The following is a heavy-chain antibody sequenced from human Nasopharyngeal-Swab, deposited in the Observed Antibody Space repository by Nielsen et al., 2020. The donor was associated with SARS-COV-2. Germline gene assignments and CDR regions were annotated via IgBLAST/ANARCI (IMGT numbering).Heavy chain of an antibody. D-gene: IGHD3-9*01. CDR3: AKGTGYDILTGYFYYYYMDV. CDR2: ISGSGGST. V-gene: IGHV3-23*01. J-gene: IGHJ6*03. Sequence: WIRQPPGKGLEWVSAISGSGGSTYYADSVKGRFTISRDNSKNTLYLQMNGLRAEDTAVYYCAKGTGYDILTGYFYYYYMDVWGKGTTVTVSS.